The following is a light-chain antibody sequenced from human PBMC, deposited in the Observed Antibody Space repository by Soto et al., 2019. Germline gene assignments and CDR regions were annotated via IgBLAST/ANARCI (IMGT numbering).Light chain of an antibody. CDR1: QSVSSY. Sequence: EIVLTQSPATLSVSPGERATLSCRASQSVSSYLAWYQQKPGQAPRLLIYSASTRATGVPDRFIGSGSATDFTLTISGLEPEDFAVYFCHQYGTSPQTFGQGTKVDIK. CDR3: HQYGTSPQT. CDR2: SAS. V-gene: IGKV3-20*01. J-gene: IGKJ1*01.